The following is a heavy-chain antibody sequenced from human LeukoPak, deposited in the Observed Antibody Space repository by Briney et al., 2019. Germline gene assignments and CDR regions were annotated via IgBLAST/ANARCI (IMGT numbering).Heavy chain of an antibody. D-gene: IGHD6-19*01. CDR2: IYYSGST. V-gene: IGHV4-59*01. Sequence: SETLSLTCTVSGGSISSYYWSWIRQPPGKGLEWIGYIYYSGSTNYNPSLKSRVTISVDTSKNQFSLKLSSVTAADTAVYYCARGGSSGWYDHLSGRIMPKRSLGFDYWGQGTLVTVSS. CDR3: ARGGSSGWYDHLSGRIMPKRSLGFDY. J-gene: IGHJ4*02. CDR1: GGSISSYY.